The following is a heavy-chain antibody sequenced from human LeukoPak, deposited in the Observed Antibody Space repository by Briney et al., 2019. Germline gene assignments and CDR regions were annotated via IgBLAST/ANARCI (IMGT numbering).Heavy chain of an antibody. D-gene: IGHD3-22*01. CDR1: GFTFSSYS. CDR3: ARAYYYDSSGLYPIDY. V-gene: IGHV3-33*01. J-gene: IGHJ4*02. Sequence: GGSLRLSCAASGFTFSSYSMHWFRQAPGKGLEGVAAIWYDGSNKYYADSAKGRFTISRDNSKNTLYLQMNSLRDEETAVYYCARAYYYDSSGLYPIDYWGQGTLVTVSS. CDR2: IWYDGSNK.